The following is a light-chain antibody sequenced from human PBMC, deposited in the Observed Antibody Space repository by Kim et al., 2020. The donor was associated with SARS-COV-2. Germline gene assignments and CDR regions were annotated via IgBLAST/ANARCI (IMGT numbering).Light chain of an antibody. CDR1: NIGGHS. CDR2: YDR. Sequence: SNELTQPPSVSVAPGQTARITCGGNNIGGHSVHWYQQKPGQAPVLVMYYDRDRPSGIPERFSGSKSANTATLTISRVEAGDEADYYCQVWDTDTDHYVFGTGTKVTVL. V-gene: IGLV3-21*01. J-gene: IGLJ1*01. CDR3: QVWDTDTDHYV.